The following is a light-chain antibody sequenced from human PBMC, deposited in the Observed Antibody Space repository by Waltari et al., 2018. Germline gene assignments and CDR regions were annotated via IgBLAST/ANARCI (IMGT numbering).Light chain of an antibody. Sequence: QSALTQPASVSASPGQSITISCTGTGSDIGHYDIVSWYQQHPGKAPKLIIYDVTFRPSGVSTRFSGSKSGHTASLTISGLQAEDEADYYCNSFTTSYTHVFGTGTKVTVL. CDR1: GSDIGHYDI. CDR3: NSFTTSYTHV. V-gene: IGLV2-14*01. CDR2: DVT. J-gene: IGLJ1*01.